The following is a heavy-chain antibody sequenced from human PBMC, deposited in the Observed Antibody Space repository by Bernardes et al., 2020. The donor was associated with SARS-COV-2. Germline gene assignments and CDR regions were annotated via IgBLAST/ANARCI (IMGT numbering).Heavy chain of an antibody. J-gene: IGHJ4*02. CDR3: ARAGWYRFDY. Sequence: GGSLRLSCVASGFTLSNYCMHWVRQAPGKGLVSVSRLSSDGTVTNYADTVKGRFTISRDNAKNTLYLQMNSLRDEDTALYYCARAGWYRFDYWGQGTLVTVSS. CDR1: GFTLSNYC. V-gene: IGHV3-74*01. CDR2: LSSDGTVT. D-gene: IGHD6-19*01.